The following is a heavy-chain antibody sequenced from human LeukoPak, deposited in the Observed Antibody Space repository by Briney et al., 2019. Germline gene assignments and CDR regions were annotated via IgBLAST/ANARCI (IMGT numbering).Heavy chain of an antibody. D-gene: IGHD2-2*01. CDR2: IKEDGSEK. Sequence: PGGSLRLSCAASGFTFSSYWMSWVRQAPGKGLEWVANIKEDGSEKYYVDSVKGRFTISRDNAKNSLYLQMNSLRAEDTAVYYCARDFHCSSTSCYEVGAYYYYGMDVWGQGTTVTASS. CDR1: GFTFSSYW. J-gene: IGHJ6*02. CDR3: ARDFHCSSTSCYEVGAYYYYGMDV. V-gene: IGHV3-7*01.